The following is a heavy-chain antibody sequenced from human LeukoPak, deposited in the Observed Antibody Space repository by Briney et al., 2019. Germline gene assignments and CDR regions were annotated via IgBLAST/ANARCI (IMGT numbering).Heavy chain of an antibody. CDR3: ARERRDGSGSYYSYLDY. CDR2: IYYSGST. D-gene: IGHD3-10*01. V-gene: IGHV4-59*12. J-gene: IGHJ4*02. Sequence: PSETLSLTCTVSGGSISSYYWSWIRQPPGKGLEWIGYIYYSGSTYYNPSLKSRVTISVDTSKNQFSLKLSSVTAADTAVYYCARERRDGSGSYYSYLDYWGQGTLVTVSS. CDR1: GGSISSYY.